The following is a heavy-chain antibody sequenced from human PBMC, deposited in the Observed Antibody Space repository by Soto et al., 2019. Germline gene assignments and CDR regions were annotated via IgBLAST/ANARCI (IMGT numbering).Heavy chain of an antibody. V-gene: IGHV3-30*18. Sequence: QVQLVESGGGVVQPGRSLRLSCAASGFTFSSYGMHWVRQAPGKGLEWVAVISYDGSNKYYADSVKGRFTISRDNSKXTXYWXVTSRRAEDTVWFYGGKDQEFSMGGSLYYASGWDVWATGPRSPSP. J-gene: IGHJ6*02. CDR1: GFTFSSYG. CDR2: ISYDGSNK. CDR3: GKDQEFSMGGSLYYASGWDV. D-gene: IGHD2-8*01.